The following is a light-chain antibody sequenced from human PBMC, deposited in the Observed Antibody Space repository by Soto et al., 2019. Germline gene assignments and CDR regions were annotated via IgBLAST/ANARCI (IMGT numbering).Light chain of an antibody. CDR3: QQRSEWPRGVT. CDR2: DAS. J-gene: IGKJ5*01. Sequence: ESVLTQSPATLSLSPGERATLSCRASQSVSSYLVWYQQKPGQAPRLLTYDASNRVTGIPARFSGSGSGTDFTLTISSLEPEDSAVYYCQQRSEWPRGVTFGQGTRLEIK. V-gene: IGKV3-11*01. CDR1: QSVSSY.